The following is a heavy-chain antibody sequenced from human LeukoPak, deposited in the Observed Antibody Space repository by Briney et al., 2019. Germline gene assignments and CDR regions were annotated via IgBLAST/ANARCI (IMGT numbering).Heavy chain of an antibody. Sequence: GGSLRLSCAASGFTVSSNYMSWVRQAPGKGLEWVSVIYSGGSTYYADSVKGRFSISRHNSKNTLYLQMNSLRAEDTAVYYCARELGIVGATSHYYGMDVWGQGTTVTVSS. CDR1: GFTVSSNY. D-gene: IGHD1-26*01. V-gene: IGHV3-53*04. CDR2: IYSGGST. CDR3: ARELGIVGATSHYYGMDV. J-gene: IGHJ6*02.